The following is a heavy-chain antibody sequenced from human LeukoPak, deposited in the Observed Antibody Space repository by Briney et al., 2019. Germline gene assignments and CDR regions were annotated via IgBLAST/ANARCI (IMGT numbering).Heavy chain of an antibody. CDR3: AKALEVVGPSYYYYGMDV. D-gene: IGHD2-15*01. CDR1: GFTFSSYA. J-gene: IGHJ6*02. Sequence: PGASLRLSCAASGFTFSSYAMSWVRQAPGKGLEWVSAISGSGGSTYYADSVKGRFTISRDNSKNTLYLQMNSLRAEDTAVCYCAKALEVVGPSYYYYGMDVWGQGTTVTVSS. CDR2: ISGSGGST. V-gene: IGHV3-23*01.